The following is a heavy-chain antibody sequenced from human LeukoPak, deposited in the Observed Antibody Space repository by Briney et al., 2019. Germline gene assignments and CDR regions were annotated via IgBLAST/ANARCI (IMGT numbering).Heavy chain of an antibody. V-gene: IGHV4-34*01. CDR1: GGSFSGYY. Sequence: SETLSLTCAVYGGSFSGYYWSWLRQPPGKGLEWIGEINHSGSTNYNPSLKSRVTISVDTSKNQFSLKLSSVTAADTAVYYCATMVQGVHTYFGSWGQGNLVAVSS. CDR3: ATMVQGVHTYFGS. CDR2: INHSGST. D-gene: IGHD3-10*01. J-gene: IGHJ4*02.